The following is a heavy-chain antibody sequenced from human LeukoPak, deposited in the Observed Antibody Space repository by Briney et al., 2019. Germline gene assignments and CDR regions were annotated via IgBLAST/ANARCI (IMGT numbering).Heavy chain of an antibody. CDR2: ISFDGNVI. J-gene: IGHJ6*02. D-gene: IGHD3-10*01. CDR3: AKAGPVYGSGSPDDYGMDV. V-gene: IGHV3-30*18. CDR1: GFTFSPYA. Sequence: GGSLRLSCAASGFTFSPYAMHWARQAPGKGLEWVALISFDGNVIYYADSVKGRFIISRDNSKNTLYLQMTSLRADDTALYYCAKAGPVYGSGSPDDYGMDVWGQGTAVTVSS.